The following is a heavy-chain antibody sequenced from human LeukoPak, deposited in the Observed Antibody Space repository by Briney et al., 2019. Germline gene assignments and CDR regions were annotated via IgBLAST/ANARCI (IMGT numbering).Heavy chain of an antibody. J-gene: IGHJ4*02. V-gene: IGHV3-48*04. Sequence: GGSLRLSCAASGFTFSNYIMNWVRQAPGKGLEWVSYISSSGTTISCTDSVKGRFTISRDNAKNSLYLQMNSLRAEDTAVYYCARDYRSTFDYWGQGTLVTVSS. CDR1: GFTFSNYI. CDR2: ISSSGTTI. CDR3: ARDYRSTFDY. D-gene: IGHD1-26*01.